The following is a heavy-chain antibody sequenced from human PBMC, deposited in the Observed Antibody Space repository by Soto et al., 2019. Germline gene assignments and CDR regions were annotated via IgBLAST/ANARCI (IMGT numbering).Heavy chain of an antibody. Sequence: GGSLRLSCAASGFTFSSYGMHWVRQAPGKGLEWVAVIWYDGSNKYYADSVKGRFTISRDNSKNTLYLQMNSLRAEDTAVYYCARDPPRGPPDYYYGMDVWGQGTTVTVSS. V-gene: IGHV3-33*01. D-gene: IGHD3-10*01. CDR1: GFTFSSYG. J-gene: IGHJ6*02. CDR2: IWYDGSNK. CDR3: ARDPPRGPPDYYYGMDV.